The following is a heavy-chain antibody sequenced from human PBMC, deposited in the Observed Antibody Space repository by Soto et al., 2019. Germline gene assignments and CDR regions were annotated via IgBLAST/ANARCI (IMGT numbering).Heavy chain of an antibody. V-gene: IGHV4-31*03. CDR3: ARSVDP. CDR2: IFYSGTT. CDR1: GGSISSSGYY. Sequence: SETLSLTCTVSGGSISSSGYYWSWIRQHPGKGLEWIGYIFYSGTTYYNPSLKSRVTISVDTSKNQFSLKLSSVTATDTAVYYCARSVDPWGQGTLVTVSS. J-gene: IGHJ5*02.